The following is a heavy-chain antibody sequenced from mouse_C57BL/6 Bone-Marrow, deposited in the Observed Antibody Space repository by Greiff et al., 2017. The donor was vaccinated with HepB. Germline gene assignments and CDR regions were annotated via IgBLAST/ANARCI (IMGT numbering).Heavy chain of an antibody. CDR2: IDPSDSYT. CDR3: ARLLYYGSSYWYFDV. V-gene: IGHV1-69*01. Sequence: QVQLQQPGAELVMPGASVKLSCKASGYTFTSYWMHWVKQRPGQGLEWIGEIDPSDSYTNYNQKFKGKSTLTVDKSSSTAYMQLNSLTSEDSAVYYCARLLYYGSSYWYFDVWGTGTTVTVSS. D-gene: IGHD1-1*01. J-gene: IGHJ1*03. CDR1: GYTFTSYW.